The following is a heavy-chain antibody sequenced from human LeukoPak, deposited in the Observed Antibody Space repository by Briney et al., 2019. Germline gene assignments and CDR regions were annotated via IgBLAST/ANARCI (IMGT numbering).Heavy chain of an antibody. CDR3: AREDTAMVIPFDY. Sequence: GGSLRLSCAASGFTFSSYSMNWVRQAPGKGLEWVSSISSSSSYIYYADSVKGRFTISRDNAKNSLYLQMNSLSAEDTAVYYCAREDTAMVIPFDYWGQGTLVTVSS. CDR1: GFTFSSYS. J-gene: IGHJ4*02. CDR2: ISSSSSYI. V-gene: IGHV3-21*01. D-gene: IGHD5-18*01.